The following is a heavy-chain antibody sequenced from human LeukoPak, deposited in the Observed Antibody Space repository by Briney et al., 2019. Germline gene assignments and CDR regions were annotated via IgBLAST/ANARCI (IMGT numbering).Heavy chain of an antibody. CDR2: IYYSGST. V-gene: IGHV4-59*01. CDR3: ARGTVALYFDY. CDR1: GGSISNYY. J-gene: IGHJ4*02. Sequence: SETLSLTCTVSGGSISNYYWSWIRQPPGKGLEWIGYIYYSGSTNYNPSLKSRVTISVDTSKNQFSLKLSSVTAADTAVYYCARGTVALYFDYWGQGTLVTVSS. D-gene: IGHD6-19*01.